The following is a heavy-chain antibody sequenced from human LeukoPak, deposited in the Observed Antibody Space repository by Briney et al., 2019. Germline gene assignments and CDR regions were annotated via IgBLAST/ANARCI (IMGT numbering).Heavy chain of an antibody. V-gene: IGHV4-39*02. Sequence: KPSETLSLTCTVSGGSISSSSHYWGWIRQPPGKGLEWIGSIYYSGSTYYNPSLKSRVTISVDTSKNQFSLKLSSVTAADTAVYYCARERKIVGATEGYWGQGTLVTVSS. CDR2: IYYSGST. D-gene: IGHD1-26*01. J-gene: IGHJ4*02. CDR1: GGSISSSSHY. CDR3: ARERKIVGATEGY.